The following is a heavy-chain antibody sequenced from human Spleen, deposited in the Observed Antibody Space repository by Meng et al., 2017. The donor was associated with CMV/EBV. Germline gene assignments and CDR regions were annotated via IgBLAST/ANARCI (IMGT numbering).Heavy chain of an antibody. CDR3: AKDKANYYYYYGMDV. V-gene: IGHV3-30*02. Sequence: GESLKISCAASGFTFSSHGMHWVRQAAGKGLEWVAFIRYDGSNKYYADSVKGRVTISRDNSKNTLYLQMNSLRAEDTAVYYCAKDKANYYYYYGMDVWGQGTTVTVSS. J-gene: IGHJ6*02. CDR1: GFTFSSHG. CDR2: IRYDGSNK.